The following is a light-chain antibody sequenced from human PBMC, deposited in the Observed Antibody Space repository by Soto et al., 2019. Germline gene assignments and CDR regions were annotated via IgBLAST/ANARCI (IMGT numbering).Light chain of an antibody. V-gene: IGLV2-14*01. J-gene: IGLJ1*01. Sequence: QSVLTQPASVSGSPGQSITISCTGTASDVGGYNYVSWYQQHPGKAPKLMIHAVSNRPSGISSRFSGSKSGNTASLTISGLQSEVEADYFCCSYTSRTTYVFGTGTKLTVL. CDR1: ASDVGGYNY. CDR2: AVS. CDR3: CSYTSRTTYV.